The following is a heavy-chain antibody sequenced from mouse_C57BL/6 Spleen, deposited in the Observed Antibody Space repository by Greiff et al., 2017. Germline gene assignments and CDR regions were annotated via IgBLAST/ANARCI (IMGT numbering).Heavy chain of an antibody. CDR2: IYPGDGDT. CDR3: ARSDGLYYYAMDY. V-gene: IGHV1-82*01. J-gene: IGHJ4*01. CDR1: GYAFSSSW. D-gene: IGHD2-3*01. Sequence: VQRVESGPELVKPGASVKISCKASGYAFSSSWMNWVKQRPGKGLEWIGRIYPGDGDTNYNGKFKGKATLTADKSSSTAYMQLSSLTSEDSAVYFCARSDGLYYYAMDYWGQGTSVTVSS.